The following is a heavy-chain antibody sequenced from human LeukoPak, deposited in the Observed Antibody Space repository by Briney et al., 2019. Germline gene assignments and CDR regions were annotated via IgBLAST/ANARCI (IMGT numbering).Heavy chain of an antibody. CDR2: ISGSGGST. V-gene: IGHV3-23*01. CDR3: ARTGVGGGYRFDY. CDR1: GFSFSNYA. J-gene: IGHJ4*02. D-gene: IGHD1-26*01. Sequence: PGGSLRLSCVASGFSFSNYAMTWVRQAPGKGLDGVSGISGSGGSTYYADSVRGRFTISRDNFKNTLDLQMSSLGGEDTAIYYCARTGVGGGYRFDYWGQGTLVTVSS.